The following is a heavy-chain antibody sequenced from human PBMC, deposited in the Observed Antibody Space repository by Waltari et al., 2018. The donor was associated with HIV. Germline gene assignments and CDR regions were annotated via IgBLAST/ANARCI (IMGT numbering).Heavy chain of an antibody. CDR2: IVPLLGTA. Sequence: QAQLVQSGAEVKKPGSSVKVSCKSSGGIFSTSGLTWLRQVPGQGLEWMGGIVPLLGTATYAQIFQGRVTITADEVTTTTHMELSSLTSEDTALYYCARLGGGNGDRYWHFDLWGRGTLVTVSS. V-gene: IGHV1-69*01. D-gene: IGHD2-21*01. J-gene: IGHJ2*01. CDR1: GGIFSTSG. CDR3: ARLGGGNGDRYWHFDL.